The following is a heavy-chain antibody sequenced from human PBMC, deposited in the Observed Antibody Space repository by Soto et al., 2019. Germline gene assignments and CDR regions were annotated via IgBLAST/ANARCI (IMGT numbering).Heavy chain of an antibody. J-gene: IGHJ4*02. CDR2: IFHDGTA. Sequence: QVKLQESGPGLATPSGTLSLTCAVSGVSLTSGNWWTWVRQSPQRGLEYIGEIFHDGTANYYPSFERRVAMSVDTSRNQFSLKLTSVTAEDTAVYFCARLVYDTRLNYIYFDFWGPGTLVTVSS. CDR1: GVSLTSGNW. D-gene: IGHD3-10*01. CDR3: ARLVYDTRLNYIYFDF. V-gene: IGHV4-4*02.